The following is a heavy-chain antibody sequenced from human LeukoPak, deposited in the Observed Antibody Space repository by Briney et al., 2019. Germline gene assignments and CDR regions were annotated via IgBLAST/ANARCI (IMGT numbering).Heavy chain of an antibody. CDR1: GFTFSSYS. J-gene: IGHJ6*02. CDR3: ARGNYDYYYYGMDV. Sequence: GGSLRLSCAASGFTFSSYSMNWVRRAPGKGLEWVSSISSSSSYIYYADSVKGRFTISRDNAKNSLYLQMNSLRAEDTAVYYCARGNYDYYYYGMDVWGQGTTVTVSS. CDR2: ISSSSSYI. D-gene: IGHD4-11*01. V-gene: IGHV3-21*01.